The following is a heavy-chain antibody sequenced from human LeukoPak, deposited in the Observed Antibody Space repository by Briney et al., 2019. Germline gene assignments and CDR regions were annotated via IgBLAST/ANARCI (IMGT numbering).Heavy chain of an antibody. J-gene: IGHJ5*02. CDR3: ARGPYSSSWYTVVYWFDP. D-gene: IGHD6-13*01. CDR2: MNPNSGNT. V-gene: IGHV1-8*01. Sequence: GASVKVSCKASGYTFTSYDINWVRQATGQGLEWMGWMNPNSGNTGYAQKFQGRVTMTRNTSISTAYMELSSLRSEDTAVYNCARGPYSSSWYTVVYWFDPWGQGTLVTVSS. CDR1: GYTFTSYD.